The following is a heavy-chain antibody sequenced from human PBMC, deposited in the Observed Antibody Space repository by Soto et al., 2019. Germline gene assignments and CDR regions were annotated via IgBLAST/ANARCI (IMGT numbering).Heavy chain of an antibody. D-gene: IGHD2-15*01. Sequence: QVQLVESGGGLGKPGVSLRLSCAASGFTFSDYYMSWIRQAPGKGLEWVAYISSSGSTIYYADSVKGRFTISRDNAKNSLYLQMNRLRAKDTAVYYCARQVVVVVAATPAAGWFDPWGQGTLVTVSS. CDR3: ARQVVVVVAATPAAGWFDP. J-gene: IGHJ5*02. CDR2: ISSSGSTI. CDR1: GFTFSDYY. V-gene: IGHV3-11*01.